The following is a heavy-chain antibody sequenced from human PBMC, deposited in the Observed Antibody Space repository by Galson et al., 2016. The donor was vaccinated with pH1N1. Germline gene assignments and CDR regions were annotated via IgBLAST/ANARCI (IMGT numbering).Heavy chain of an antibody. J-gene: IGHJ4*02. CDR2: VGFDGSYE. CDR1: GFTFSTYA. CDR3: ASDPPDAIGFYGITFDS. D-gene: IGHD3-22*01. V-gene: IGHV3-33*01. Sequence: SLRLSCAASGFTFSTYAMNWVRQAPGKGLEWVALVGFDGSYEYYADSVKGRFTISRDNSKNTVYLQMNSLRVEDTAVYYCASDPPDAIGFYGITFDSWGQGTLVTVSS.